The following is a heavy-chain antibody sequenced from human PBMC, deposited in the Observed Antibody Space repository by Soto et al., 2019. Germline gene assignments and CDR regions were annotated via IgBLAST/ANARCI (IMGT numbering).Heavy chain of an antibody. V-gene: IGHV1-18*01. CDR2: ISAYNGNT. J-gene: IGHJ4*02. D-gene: IGHD2-15*01. CDR3: ARVDIEVIPAATPDY. Sequence: QVQLVQSGAEVKKPGASVKVSCRASGYTFTNYGINWVRQAPGQGLEWLGWISAYNGNTNYAHKLQGRVTMTTDTSTSTAYMEVRSLRSDDTAVYYCARVDIEVIPAATPDYWGQGTLVTVSS. CDR1: GYTFTNYG.